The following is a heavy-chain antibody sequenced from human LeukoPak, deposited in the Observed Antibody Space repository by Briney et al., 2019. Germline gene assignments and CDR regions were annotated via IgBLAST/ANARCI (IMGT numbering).Heavy chain of an antibody. CDR2: IYYSGST. J-gene: IGHJ4*02. D-gene: IGHD5-12*01. Sequence: PSETLSLTCTVSGGSISSSSYYWGWIRQPPGKGLEWIGSIYYSGSTYYNPSLKSRVTISVDTSKNQFSLKLSSVTAADTAVYYCARGQVGLVAMGEFDFWGQGTLVTVSS. V-gene: IGHV4-39*01. CDR1: GGSISSSSYY. CDR3: ARGQVGLVAMGEFDF.